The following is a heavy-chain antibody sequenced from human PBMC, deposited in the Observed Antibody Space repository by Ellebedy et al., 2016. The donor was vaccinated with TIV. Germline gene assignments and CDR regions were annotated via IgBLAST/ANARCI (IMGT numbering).Heavy chain of an antibody. CDR1: GLTFSSHA. V-gene: IGHV3-7*01. Sequence: PGGSLRLSCAASGLTFSSHAMSWVRQAPGKGLEWVASIKTDGSEKYYVDSGKGRFTISRDNAKNSLYLQMSSLRAEDTAVYYCARDIGYNCFDHWGQGTLVTVSS. J-gene: IGHJ5*02. D-gene: IGHD5-12*01. CDR2: IKTDGSEK. CDR3: ARDIGYNCFDH.